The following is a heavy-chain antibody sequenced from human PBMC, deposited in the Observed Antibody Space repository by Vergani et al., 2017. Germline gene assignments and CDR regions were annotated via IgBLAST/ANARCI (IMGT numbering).Heavy chain of an antibody. CDR1: GFTSSSYW. J-gene: IGHJ4*02. CDR2: VNSDGSII. D-gene: IGHD2-21*02. V-gene: IGHV3-74*01. CDR3: ARGRHIAVVTAIADH. Sequence: EVQLVESGGGLVQPGGSLRLSCAASGFTSSSYWMHWVRQAPGGGRVWVSRVNSDGSIISYVDSVKGRFTVSRDNAKNTLYLQMNSLRVEDTAVYYCARGRHIAVVTAIADHWGQGTLVTVSS.